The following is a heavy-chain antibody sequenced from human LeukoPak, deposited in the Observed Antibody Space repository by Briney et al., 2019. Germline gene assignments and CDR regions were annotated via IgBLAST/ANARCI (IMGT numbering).Heavy chain of an antibody. D-gene: IGHD6-6*01. CDR3: ARGGYSSSSIVFDGVDV. V-gene: IGHV3-9*01. Sequence: GGSLRLSCAASGFTFDDYAMHWVRQAPGKGLEWVSGISWNSGSIGYADSVKGRFTISRDNAKNSLYLQMNSLRAEDTAVYYCARGGYSSSSIVFDGVDVWGQGTTVTVSS. J-gene: IGHJ6*02. CDR2: ISWNSGSI. CDR1: GFTFDDYA.